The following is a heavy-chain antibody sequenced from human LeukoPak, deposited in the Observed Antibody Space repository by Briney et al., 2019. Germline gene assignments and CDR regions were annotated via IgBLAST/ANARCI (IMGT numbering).Heavy chain of an antibody. J-gene: IGHJ4*02. CDR2: ISGRGGRT. CDR3: ASQWELRC. V-gene: IGHV3-23*01. D-gene: IGHD1-26*01. CDR1: GFTFSSYA. Sequence: PGGSLRLSCAASGFTFSSYAMSWVRQAPGKGLEGVSAISGRGGRTYYADSVKGRFTISRDNSKNTLYLQMNSLRAEDTAVYYCASQWELRCWGQGTLVTVSS.